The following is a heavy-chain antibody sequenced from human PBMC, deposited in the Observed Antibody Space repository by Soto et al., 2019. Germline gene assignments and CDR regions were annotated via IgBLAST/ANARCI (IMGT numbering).Heavy chain of an antibody. CDR1: GYSIRSGYF. CDR3: ARAERFPRSWFDS. V-gene: IGHV4-38-2*01. CDR2: MYHSGIT. Sequence: SETLSLTCAVSGYSIRSGYFWGWIRQPPGKGLEWIGSMYHSGITYYNLSLKSRVAISLDTTNNHFSLKMTSVTAADTAIYFCARAERFPRSWFDSWGQGTQVTVSS. J-gene: IGHJ5*01.